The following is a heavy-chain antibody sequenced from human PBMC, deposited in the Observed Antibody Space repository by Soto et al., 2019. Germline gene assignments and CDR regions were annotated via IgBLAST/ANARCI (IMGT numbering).Heavy chain of an antibody. J-gene: IGHJ3*02. CDR1: GFTFSTYA. V-gene: IGHV3-23*01. CDR3: ARDPTYDSSGYYWGPAFDI. D-gene: IGHD3-22*01. Sequence: GGSLRLSCAASGFTFSTYAMTWVRQAPGKGLEWVSIISSSGDGTYYVDSVKGRFTISRDNSRNTLNLQMNSLRDEDTAVYYCARDPTYDSSGYYWGPAFDIWGQGTMVTVSS. CDR2: ISSSGDGT.